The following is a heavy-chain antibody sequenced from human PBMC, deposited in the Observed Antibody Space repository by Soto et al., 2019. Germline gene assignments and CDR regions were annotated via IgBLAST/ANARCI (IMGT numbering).Heavy chain of an antibody. D-gene: IGHD1-1*01. V-gene: IGHV3-7*03. CDR2: TNQGGSET. CDR3: AADAPAVHHGTTPNGSRGVGLDC. CDR1: GFTFSSYW. Sequence: EVQLVESGGGLVQPGGSLRLSCGGSGFTFSSYWMTWVRQAPGKGLEWVASTNQGGSETNYVDSVKGRFTISRDNADKSITPRINCQSVEDTAVYCLAADAPAVHHGTTPNGSRGVGLDCWGRGTLVIVSS. J-gene: IGHJ4*02.